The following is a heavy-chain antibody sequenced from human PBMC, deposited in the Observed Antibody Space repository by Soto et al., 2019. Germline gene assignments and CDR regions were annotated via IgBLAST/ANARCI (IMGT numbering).Heavy chain of an antibody. CDR2: LTFRGDST. Sequence: PGGSLRLSCAASGFTFSTYAMTWVRQAPGKGLEWVSSLTFRGDSTSYADSVKGRFTISRDNSKNTLYLKMNSLRAEDSAVFYCAKDRKGRRYSTEVWGLTWGMDVWGQGTTVTVS. V-gene: IGHV3-23*01. CDR1: GFTFSTYA. J-gene: IGHJ6*02. CDR3: AKDRKGRRYSTEVWGLTWGMDV. D-gene: IGHD6-13*01.